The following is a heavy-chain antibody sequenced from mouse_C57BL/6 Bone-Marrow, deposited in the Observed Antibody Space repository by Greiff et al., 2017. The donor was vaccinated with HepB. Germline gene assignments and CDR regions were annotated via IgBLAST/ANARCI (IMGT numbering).Heavy chain of an antibody. Sequence: VQLQQSGPGLVQPSQSLSITCTVSGFSLTSYGVHWVRQSPGKGLEWLGVIWRGGSTDYNAAFMSRLSITKDNSKSQVFFKMNSLQADDTAIYYCAKGNPYGYDVDYAMDYWGQGTSVTVSS. J-gene: IGHJ4*01. CDR3: AKGNPYGYDVDYAMDY. CDR1: GFSLTSYG. CDR2: IWRGGST. D-gene: IGHD2-2*01. V-gene: IGHV2-5*01.